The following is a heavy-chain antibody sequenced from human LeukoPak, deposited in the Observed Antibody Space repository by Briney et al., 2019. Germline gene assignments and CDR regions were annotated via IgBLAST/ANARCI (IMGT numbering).Heavy chain of an antibody. CDR2: INGVGYTT. CDR3: TKELHVAVAVADYYYFYMDV. J-gene: IGHJ6*03. Sequence: GWSLRLSCAASGFAFRSFAFGLLRQSPGKGLEWLGTINGVGYTTFYPDSVKGRFTSSRDNSKNTLYLHMDSLTPDDTAIYYCTKELHVAVAVADYYYFYMDVWGRGTAVTVSS. V-gene: IGHV3-23*01. CDR1: GFAFRSFA. D-gene: IGHD6-19*01.